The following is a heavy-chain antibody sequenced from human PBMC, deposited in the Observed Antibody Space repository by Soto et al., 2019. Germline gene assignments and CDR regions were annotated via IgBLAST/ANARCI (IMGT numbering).Heavy chain of an antibody. V-gene: IGHV1-69*12. CDR1: GGTFSSYA. J-gene: IGHJ6*02. D-gene: IGHD2-15*01. CDR2: IIPIFGTA. Sequence: QVQLVQSGAEVKKPGSSVKVSCKSSGGTFSSYAISWVRQAPGQGLEWVGGIIPIFGTANYAQKFQGRVTIAADESTSTAYMELSSLRSADTAVYDWASPAAATGSYYYVMDVWGQGTTVTFSS. CDR3: ASPAAATGSYYYVMDV.